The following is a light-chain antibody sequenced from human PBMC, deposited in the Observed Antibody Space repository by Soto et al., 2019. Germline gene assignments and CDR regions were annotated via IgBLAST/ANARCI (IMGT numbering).Light chain of an antibody. Sequence: EVVLTQSPATLSLSPGERATLSCRASQSVGMYLAWYQHKPGQAPRLLIYDASNRATGIPARFSGSGSGTDFTLTISSLEPEDFAVYYCPHRYSWPLPFGGGTRVEIK. V-gene: IGKV3-11*01. J-gene: IGKJ4*01. CDR1: QSVGMY. CDR3: PHRYSWPLP. CDR2: DAS.